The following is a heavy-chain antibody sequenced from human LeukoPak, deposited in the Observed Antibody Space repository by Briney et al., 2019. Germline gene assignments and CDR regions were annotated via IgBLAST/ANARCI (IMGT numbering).Heavy chain of an antibody. J-gene: IGHJ4*02. CDR2: INPSGGST. CDR1: GYTFTSYY. CDR3: ARATDAGRRVDY. D-gene: IGHD6-13*01. V-gene: IGHV1-46*01. Sequence: ASVKVSCKASGYTFTSYYMHWVRQSPGQGLEGMAIINPSGGSTTYAQKSQGRVTMTRDTSARTVYLETSSLSSEDTAVYYCARATDAGRRVDYWGQGTLVTVSS.